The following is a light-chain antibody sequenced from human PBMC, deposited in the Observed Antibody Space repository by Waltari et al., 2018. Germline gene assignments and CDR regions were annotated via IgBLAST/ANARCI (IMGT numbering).Light chain of an antibody. CDR3: SSYTSSTTLLLI. J-gene: IGLJ2*01. CDR1: SSDVGGYNY. Sequence: QSALTQPASVSGSPGQSITISCTGTSSDVGGYNYVSWYQKHPGKAPKLLIYDVSKRPSGVSKRFSASKSGNTASLIISGLQAEDEAEYYCSSYTSSTTLLLIFGGGTKLTVL. V-gene: IGLV2-14*03. CDR2: DVS.